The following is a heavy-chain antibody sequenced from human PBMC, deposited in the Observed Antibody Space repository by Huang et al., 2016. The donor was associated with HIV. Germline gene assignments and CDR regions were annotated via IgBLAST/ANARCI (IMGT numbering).Heavy chain of an antibody. V-gene: IGHV5-51*01. Sequence: EVQLVQSGAEVKKPGESLKISCKGSGYRFRSNWIGWVRQMPGKGLEWMEIICPGDSDTRYSPSFQGQVPISADKSINTAYLQWSSLKASDTAMYYCARLIGSPSFYYGLDVWGQGTTVTVSS. J-gene: IGHJ6*02. CDR1: GYRFRSNW. CDR3: ARLIGSPSFYYGLDV. CDR2: ICPGDSDT. D-gene: IGHD3-10*01.